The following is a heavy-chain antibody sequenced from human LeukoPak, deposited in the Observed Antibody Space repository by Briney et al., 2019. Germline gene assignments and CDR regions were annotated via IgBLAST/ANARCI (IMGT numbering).Heavy chain of an antibody. CDR3: AKDPRLSLGDY. CDR2: ISGSGGST. D-gene: IGHD6-19*01. J-gene: IGHJ4*02. CDR1: GFRIEDYG. Sequence: PGGSLRLSCVASGFRIEDYGMAWVRQAPGKGLGWVSAISGSGGSTYYADSVKGRFTISRDNFKNTLYLQMNSLRAEDTAVYYCAKDPRLSLGDYWGQGTLVTVSS. V-gene: IGHV3-23*01.